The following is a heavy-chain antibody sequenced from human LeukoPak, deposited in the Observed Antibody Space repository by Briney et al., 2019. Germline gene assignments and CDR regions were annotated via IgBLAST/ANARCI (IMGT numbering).Heavy chain of an antibody. CDR2: ISGSGGST. CDR1: GFTFSSYA. V-gene: IGHV3-23*01. CDR3: ATHIFSELRYFDWSTNE. J-gene: IGHJ4*02. Sequence: HPGGSLRLSCAASGFTFSSYAISWVRQAPGEGLEWVSAISGSGGSTYYADSVKGRFTISRDNTKNTLYLQMNSLRAEDTAVYYCATHIFSELRYFDWSTNEWGQGTLVTVSS. D-gene: IGHD3-9*01.